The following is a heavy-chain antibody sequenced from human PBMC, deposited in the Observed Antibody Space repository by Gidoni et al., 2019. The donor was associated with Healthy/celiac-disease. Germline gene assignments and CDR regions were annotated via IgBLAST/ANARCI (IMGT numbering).Heavy chain of an antibody. V-gene: IGHV4-34*01. CDR3: ARYNYYDAL. CDR1: GGSFSGYY. D-gene: IGHD3-22*01. CDR2: INHSGST. J-gene: IGHJ4*02. Sequence: QVQLQQWGAGLLKPSETLSLTCAVYGGSFSGYYWSWIRQPPGKGLEWIGEINHSGSTNYNQFSLKLSSVTAADTAVYYCARYNYYDALWGQGTLVTVSS.